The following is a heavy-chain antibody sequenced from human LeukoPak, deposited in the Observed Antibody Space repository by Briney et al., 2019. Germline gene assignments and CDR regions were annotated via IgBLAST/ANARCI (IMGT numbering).Heavy chain of an antibody. Sequence: GESLKISCKGSGYSFTTYWIGWVRQMPGKGLEWMGLIYPGDSDTRYSPSFQGQVTISADKSISTAYLQWSSLKASDTAMYYCARRTRNCTNGICYTSWFDPWGQGTLVTVSS. J-gene: IGHJ5*02. CDR1: GYSFTTYW. D-gene: IGHD2-8*01. CDR3: ARRTRNCTNGICYTSWFDP. CDR2: IYPGDSDT. V-gene: IGHV5-51*01.